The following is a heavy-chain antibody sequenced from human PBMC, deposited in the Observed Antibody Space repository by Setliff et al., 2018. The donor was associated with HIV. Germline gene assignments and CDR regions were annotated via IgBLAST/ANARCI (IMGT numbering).Heavy chain of an antibody. CDR2: IYNSGYT. Sequence: PSETLSLTCKVSGAPISSYYWNWIRQPPGKGLEWIGYIYNSGYTNYKPSLKSRVTISLDTSKNQFSLNLRSVTAADTAVYYCARGDGYRGNDAYYDSGMDVWGQGITGTV. CDR3: ARGDGYRGNDAYYDSGMDV. J-gene: IGHJ6*02. V-gene: IGHV4-59*01. CDR1: GAPISSYY. D-gene: IGHD5-12*01.